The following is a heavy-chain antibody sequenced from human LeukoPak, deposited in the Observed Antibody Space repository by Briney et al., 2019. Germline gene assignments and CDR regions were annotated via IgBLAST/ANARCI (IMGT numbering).Heavy chain of an antibody. CDR3: AKGDGDYMYYFDS. J-gene: IGHJ4*02. CDR1: GFTFSSYA. Sequence: PGGSLRLSCAASGFTFSSYAMSWVRQAPGKGLERVSAISGSGGSTYYADSVKGRFTISRDNSKNTLYLQMNSLRAEDTAVYYCAKGDGDYMYYFDSWGQGTLVTVSS. CDR2: ISGSGGST. V-gene: IGHV3-23*01. D-gene: IGHD4-17*01.